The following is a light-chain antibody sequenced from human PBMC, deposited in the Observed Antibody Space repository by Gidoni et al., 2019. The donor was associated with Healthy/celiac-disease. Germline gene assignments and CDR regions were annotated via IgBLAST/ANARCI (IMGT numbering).Light chain of an antibody. Sequence: DIQMTQSPSSLSASVGDRVTLTCRASQSISSYLHWYQQKPGKAPKILIYAASSLQSGVPSRFSGSGSGADFTLTISSLQPEDFATYYCQQSYSTPRTFGQGTEVEIK. CDR2: AAS. CDR3: QQSYSTPRT. J-gene: IGKJ1*01. CDR1: QSISSY. V-gene: IGKV1-39*01.